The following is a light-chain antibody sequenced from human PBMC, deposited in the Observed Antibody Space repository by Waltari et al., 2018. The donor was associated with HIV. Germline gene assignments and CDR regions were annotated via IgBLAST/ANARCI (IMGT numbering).Light chain of an antibody. CDR1: NRHIGFFNL. CDR3: NSYASDDTVV. Sequence: QSALTQPDSVSGSPGQSLTISCTGTNRHIGFFNLVSWSRQYPGKAPQLIIYGVTSRPSGISSRFSVSKSGNTASLTISGLQVDDEADYYCNSYASDDTVVFGGGTKLTVL. CDR2: GVT. V-gene: IGLV2-14*01. J-gene: IGLJ2*01.